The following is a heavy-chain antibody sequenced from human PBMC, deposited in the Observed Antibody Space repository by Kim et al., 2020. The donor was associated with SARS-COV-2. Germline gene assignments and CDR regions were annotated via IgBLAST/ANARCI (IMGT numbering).Heavy chain of an antibody. D-gene: IGHD3-22*01. CDR1: GGSISSSSYY. CDR3: ARVARYYYDSSGYRY. Sequence: SETLSLTCTVSGGSISSSSYYWGWIRQPPGKGLEWIGSIYYSGSTYYNPSLKSRVTISVDTSKNQFSLKLSSVTAADTAVYYCARVARYYYDSSGYRYWGQGTLVTVSS. J-gene: IGHJ4*02. CDR2: IYYSGST. V-gene: IGHV4-39*07.